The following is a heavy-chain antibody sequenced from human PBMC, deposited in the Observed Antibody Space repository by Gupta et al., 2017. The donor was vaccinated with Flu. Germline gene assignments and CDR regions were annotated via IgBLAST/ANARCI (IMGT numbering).Heavy chain of an antibody. J-gene: IGHJ4*02. Sequence: EVQLVESGGGLVKPGGSLRLSCAASGFTFSSYSQHWVRKAPGKGLEWVSSISSSSSYIYYADSVKCRFTISRDNAKNSLYLQMNSLRAEDTAVYYCARELFVVVPAAIQGLDYWGQGTLVTVSS. V-gene: IGHV3-21*01. D-gene: IGHD2-2*02. CDR1: GFTFSSYS. CDR3: ARELFVVVPAAIQGLDY. CDR2: ISSSSSYI.